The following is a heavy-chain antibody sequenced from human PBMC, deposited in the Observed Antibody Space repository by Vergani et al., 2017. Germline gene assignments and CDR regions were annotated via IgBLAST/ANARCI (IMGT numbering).Heavy chain of an antibody. V-gene: IGHV1-8*01. D-gene: IGHD2-15*01. Sequence: QVPLVQSGAEVKKPGASVKVSCKASGYTFTSYDINWVRQATGQGLGWMGWMNPNSGNTGYAQKFQGRVTMTRNTSISTAYMELSSLRSEDTAVYYCARDRIGVRFRPPHYYGLDGWGQGTTVTVSS. CDR1: GYTFTSYD. CDR2: MNPNSGNT. J-gene: IGHJ6*02. CDR3: ARDRIGVRFRPPHYYGLDG.